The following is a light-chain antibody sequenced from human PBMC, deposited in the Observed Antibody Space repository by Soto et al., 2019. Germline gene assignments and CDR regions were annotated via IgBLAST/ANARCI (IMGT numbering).Light chain of an antibody. CDR1: QSVTSGY. Sequence: EIVLAQSPGTQSLSPGERATLSCRASQSVTSGYLGWYQQKPGQAPRLLIYGASSRATGISDRFSGSGSGTDFTLTISRLEPEDFAVYYCQQYATSPPMYTFGQGTKVEIK. CDR2: GAS. J-gene: IGKJ2*01. CDR3: QQYATSPPMYT. V-gene: IGKV3-20*01.